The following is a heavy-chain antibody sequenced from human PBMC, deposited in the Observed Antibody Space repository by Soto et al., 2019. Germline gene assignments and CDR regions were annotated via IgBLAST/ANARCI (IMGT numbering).Heavy chain of an antibody. CDR1: GLTFSDYV. CDR3: ARDQGGQSGNFIFDN. CDR2: IWYRGRDI. V-gene: IGHV3-33*01. D-gene: IGHD1-26*01. Sequence: GGSLRLSCAASGLTFSDYVMHWVRQAPGKGLEWVAVIWYRGRDIFYADSVKGRFTISRDNSKNTLYLQLNSLRAEDTAVYYCARDQGGQSGNFIFDNWGQGTLVTVSS. J-gene: IGHJ4*02.